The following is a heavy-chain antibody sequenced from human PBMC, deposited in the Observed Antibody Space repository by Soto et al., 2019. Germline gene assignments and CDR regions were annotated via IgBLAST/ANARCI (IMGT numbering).Heavy chain of an antibody. CDR3: ARDDGGRLLLRMVAFDI. D-gene: IGHD3-22*01. CDR1: GFTFSSYA. CDR2: ISYDGSNK. Sequence: QVQLVESGGGVVQPGRSLRLSCAASGFTFSSYAMHWVRQAPGKGLEWVAVISYDGSNKYYADSVKGRFTISRDNSKNTLYLQMNSLRAEDTAVYYCARDDGGRLLLRMVAFDIWGQGTMVTVSS. J-gene: IGHJ3*02. V-gene: IGHV3-30-3*01.